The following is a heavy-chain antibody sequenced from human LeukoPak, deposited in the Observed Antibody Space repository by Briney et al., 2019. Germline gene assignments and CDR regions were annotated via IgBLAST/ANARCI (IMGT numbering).Heavy chain of an antibody. Sequence: PSETLSLTCSVSGVSISSSYWSWIRQPPGKGLEWVGFIYYSGSTNYNPSLKSRVTMSADTSKNQSSLKLTSVTAADTAVYYCARGYYDSSGYSNTFDIWGQGTMVTVSS. CDR2: IYYSGST. CDR3: ARGYYDSSGYSNTFDI. J-gene: IGHJ3*02. CDR1: GVSISSSY. V-gene: IGHV4-59*01. D-gene: IGHD3-22*01.